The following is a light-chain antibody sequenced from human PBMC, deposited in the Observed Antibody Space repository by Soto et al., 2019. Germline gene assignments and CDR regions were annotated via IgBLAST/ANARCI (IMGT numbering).Light chain of an antibody. V-gene: IGKV1-5*01. CDR1: QTISNW. CDR2: DAS. Sequence: DIQMTQSPSSLSASVGYRDTMPCRASQTISNWLAWYQQKPGKAPTLLIYDASTLERGVPSRFSGTGSGTEFTLSIDSLQPDDFATYYCQQYHTSSITFGQGTRLEIK. CDR3: QQYHTSSIT. J-gene: IGKJ5*01.